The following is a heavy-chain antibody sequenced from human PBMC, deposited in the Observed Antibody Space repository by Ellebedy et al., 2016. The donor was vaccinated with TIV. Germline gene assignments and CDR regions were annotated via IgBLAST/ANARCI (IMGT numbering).Heavy chain of an antibody. CDR3: ARISGWNSGGSHYFDY. CDR2: ISTYSGYT. Sequence: ASVKVSCKAFGYTFTSYAFSWVRQAPGQGLEWVGWISTYSGYTNYAQKLQGRVTMTTDTSTSTAYMELRSLRSDDTAVYYCARISGWNSGGSHYFDYWGQGTLVTVSS. V-gene: IGHV1-18*01. J-gene: IGHJ4*02. D-gene: IGHD6-19*01. CDR1: GYTFTSYA.